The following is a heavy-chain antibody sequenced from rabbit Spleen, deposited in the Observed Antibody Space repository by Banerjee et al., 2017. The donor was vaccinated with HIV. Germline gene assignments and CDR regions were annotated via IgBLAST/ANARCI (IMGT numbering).Heavy chain of an antibody. CDR1: GFDFNNYY. D-gene: IGHD1-1*01. Sequence: QSLEESGGGLVQPGGSLTLSCKASGFDFNNYYMTWVRQAPGKGLEWIGLIEPIFGTTYYANWVNGRFTISSHNAQNTLYLQVKSLTAADTATYFCGRVGYDSNNGDFVLWGPGTLVTVS. CDR2: IEPIFGTT. J-gene: IGHJ2*01. V-gene: IGHV1S7*01. CDR3: GRVGYDSNNGDFVL.